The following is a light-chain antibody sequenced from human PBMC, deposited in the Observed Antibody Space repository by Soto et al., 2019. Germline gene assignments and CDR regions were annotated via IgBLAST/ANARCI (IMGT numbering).Light chain of an antibody. V-gene: IGKV1-39*01. CDR3: QHGYSFPRT. CDR1: QTIGTY. Sequence: DIQMPQSPSSLSASVGDIITITCRASQTIGTYLSWYNQRPGNAPKLLIYSASTLQRGAPSRFSGSGSVTDFTLTISSLQPEDFSTYYCQHGYSFPRTFGPGTKVDIK. CDR2: SAS. J-gene: IGKJ3*01.